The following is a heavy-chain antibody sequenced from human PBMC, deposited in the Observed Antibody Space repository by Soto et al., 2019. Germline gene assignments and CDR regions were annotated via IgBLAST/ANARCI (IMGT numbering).Heavy chain of an antibody. CDR2: IYHSGST. CDR3: ARDRAVSARGSFDY. J-gene: IGHJ4*02. V-gene: IGHV4-4*02. CDR1: GGSVSSTNW. Sequence: QVQLQESGPGLVEPSGTLSLTCAVSGGSVSSTNWWSWVRQPPGKGLEWIGEIYHSGSTYYNPSLKSRVSISVDKSKNQCSRRLSPVTAADTAVYFCARDRAVSARGSFDYWGQGTLVTVSS. D-gene: IGHD6-19*01.